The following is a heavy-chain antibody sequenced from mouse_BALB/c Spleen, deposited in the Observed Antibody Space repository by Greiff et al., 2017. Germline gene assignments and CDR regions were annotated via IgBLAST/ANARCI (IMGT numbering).Heavy chain of an antibody. CDR1: GFTFSDYY. CDR3: AREGGDGYYGYFDY. CDR2: ISDGGSYT. V-gene: IGHV5-4*02. Sequence: DVMLVESGGGLVKPGGSLKLSCAASGFTFSDYYMYWVRQTPEKRLEWVATISDGGSYTYYPDSVKGRFTISRDNAKNNLYLQMSSLKSEDTAMYYCAREGGDGYYGYFDYWGQGTTLTVSS. D-gene: IGHD2-3*01. J-gene: IGHJ2*01.